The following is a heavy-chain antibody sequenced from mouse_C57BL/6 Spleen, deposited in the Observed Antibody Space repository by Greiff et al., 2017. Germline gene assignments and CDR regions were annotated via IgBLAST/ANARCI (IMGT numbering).Heavy chain of an antibody. CDR3: ATYSNYVGFAY. Sequence: VKLQQPGAELVKPGASVKLSCKASGYTFTSYWMQWVKQRPGQGLEWIGEIDPSDSYTNYNQKFKGKATLTVDTSSSTAYMQLSSLTSEDSAVYYCATYSNYVGFAYWGQGTLVTVSA. V-gene: IGHV1-50*01. J-gene: IGHJ3*01. CDR2: IDPSDSYT. CDR1: GYTFTSYW. D-gene: IGHD2-5*01.